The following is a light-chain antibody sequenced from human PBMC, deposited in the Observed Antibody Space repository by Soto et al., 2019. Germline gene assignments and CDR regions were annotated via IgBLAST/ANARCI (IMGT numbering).Light chain of an antibody. Sequence: QSVLTQSPSASASLGASVKLTCTLSSGHTNYAIAWHQQQPEKGPRYLMKLNSDGSHSKGDGIPDRFSGSSSGAERYLTISSLQSEDEADYYCQTWGTGTWVFGGGTK. V-gene: IGLV4-69*01. CDR2: LNSDGSH. CDR1: SGHTNYA. CDR3: QTWGTGTWV. J-gene: IGLJ3*02.